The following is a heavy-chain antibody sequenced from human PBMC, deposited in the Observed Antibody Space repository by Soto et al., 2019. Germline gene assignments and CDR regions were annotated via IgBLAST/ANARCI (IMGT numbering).Heavy chain of an antibody. CDR2: ISAYNGNT. V-gene: IGHV1-18*01. Sequence: GASVKVSCKASGYTFTSYGISWVRQAPGQGLEWMGWISAYNGNTNYAQKLQGRVTMTTDTSTSTAYMELRSLRSDDTAVYYCARDDSSGYRDPEFDYRAQRTPVTGSS. CDR1: GYTFTSYG. J-gene: IGHJ4*02. D-gene: IGHD3-22*01. CDR3: ARDDSSGYRDPEFDY.